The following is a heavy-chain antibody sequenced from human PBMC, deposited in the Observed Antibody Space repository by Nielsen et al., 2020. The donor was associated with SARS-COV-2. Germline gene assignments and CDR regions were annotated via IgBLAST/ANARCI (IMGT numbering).Heavy chain of an antibody. CDR3: AKDRPSLWFGERIA. CDR1: GFTFSSYG. J-gene: IGHJ5*02. V-gene: IGHV3-30*18. CDR2: ISYDGSNK. Sequence: GGSLRLSCAASGFTFSSYGMHWVRQAPGKGLEWVAVISYDGSNKYYADSVKGRFTISRDNSKNTLYLQMNSLRAEDTAVYYCAKDRPSLWFGERIAWGQGTLVTVSS. D-gene: IGHD3-10*01.